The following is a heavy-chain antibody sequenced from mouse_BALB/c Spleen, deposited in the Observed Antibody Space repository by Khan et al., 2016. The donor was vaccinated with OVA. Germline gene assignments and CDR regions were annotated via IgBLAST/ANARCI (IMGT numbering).Heavy chain of an antibody. CDR1: GYTFTTAG. J-gene: IGHJ4*01. Sequence: LVESGPELKKPGETVRISCKASGYTFTTAGIQWVQKMPGKGLKWIGWINTHSGVPKYAEDFKGRFAFSLEISVNTAYLQITNLKNEDTATYFCARGGAAYYRSGGGAMDYWGQGTSVTVSS. V-gene: IGHV9-4*02. CDR3: ARGGAAYYRSGGGAMDY. D-gene: IGHD2-12*01. CDR2: INTHSGVP.